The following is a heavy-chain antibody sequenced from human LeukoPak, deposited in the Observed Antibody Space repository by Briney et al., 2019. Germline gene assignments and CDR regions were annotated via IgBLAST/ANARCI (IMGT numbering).Heavy chain of an antibody. J-gene: IGHJ4*02. D-gene: IGHD6-19*01. Sequence: PSETLSLTCTVSGGSISSSSYYWGWIRQPPGKGLEWLGSIYYSGSTYYNPSLKSRVTISVDTSKNQFSLKLSSVTAADTAVYYCARQLGSGWYGGYYFDYWGQGTLVTVSS. CDR1: GGSISSSSYY. CDR3: ARQLGSGWYGGYYFDY. CDR2: IYYSGST. V-gene: IGHV4-39*01.